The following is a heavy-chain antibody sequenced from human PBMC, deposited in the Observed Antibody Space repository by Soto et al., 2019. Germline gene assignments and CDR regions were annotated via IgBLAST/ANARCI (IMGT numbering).Heavy chain of an antibody. CDR3: GRGGPYSFRSSSIDH. V-gene: IGHV1-8*01. CDR2: MNPNSGNT. D-gene: IGHD6-6*01. Sequence: QVQLVQSGAEVKQPGASAKVSCKASGYTFTSYDITWVRQASGQGLEWMGWMNPNSGNTGYAQKFQGRVTMTRETSTRTAYMELSSLRSEDTAVYYCGRGGPYSFRSSSIDHGGPGTLVTVSS. J-gene: IGHJ4*02. CDR1: GYTFTSYD.